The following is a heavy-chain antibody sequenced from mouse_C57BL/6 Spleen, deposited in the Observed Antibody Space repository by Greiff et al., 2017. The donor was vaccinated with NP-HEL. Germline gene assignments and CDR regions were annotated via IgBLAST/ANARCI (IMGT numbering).Heavy chain of an antibody. D-gene: IGHD2-12*01. Sequence: EVKLMESGPELVKPGASVKMSCKASGYTFTDYNMHWVKQSHGKSLEWIGYINPNNGGTSYNQKFKGKATLTVNKSSSTAYMELRSLTSEDSAVYYCARYYMDAMDYWGQGTSVTVSS. CDR2: INPNNGGT. V-gene: IGHV1-22*01. J-gene: IGHJ4*01. CDR3: ARYYMDAMDY. CDR1: GYTFTDYN.